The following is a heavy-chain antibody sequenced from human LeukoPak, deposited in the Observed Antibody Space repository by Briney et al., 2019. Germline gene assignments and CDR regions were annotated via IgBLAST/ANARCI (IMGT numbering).Heavy chain of an antibody. V-gene: IGHV6-1*01. D-gene: IGHD6-13*01. CDR2: TYYRSKWYN. CDR1: GDSVSSNSAA. J-gene: IGHJ5*02. Sequence: SQTLSLTCAISGDSVSSNSAAWNWIRQSPSRGLEWLGRTYYRSKWYNDYAVSVKSRITINPDTSKNQFSLKLSSVTAADTAVYYCARSYSNSWYSFDPWGQGTLVIVST. CDR3: ARSYSNSWYSFDP.